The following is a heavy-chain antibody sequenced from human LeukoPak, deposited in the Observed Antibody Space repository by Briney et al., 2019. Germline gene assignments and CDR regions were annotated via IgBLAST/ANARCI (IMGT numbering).Heavy chain of an antibody. Sequence: ASVKVSCKASGYTFTGYYMHWVRQAPGQGLEWMGWINPNSGGTNYAQKFQGWVTMTRDTSISTAYMELSRLRSDDTAVYYCASGSLAGYYYGMDVWGQGTTVIVSS. V-gene: IGHV1-2*04. CDR3: ASGSLAGYYYGMDV. J-gene: IGHJ6*02. CDR1: GYTFTGYY. D-gene: IGHD1-26*01. CDR2: INPNSGGT.